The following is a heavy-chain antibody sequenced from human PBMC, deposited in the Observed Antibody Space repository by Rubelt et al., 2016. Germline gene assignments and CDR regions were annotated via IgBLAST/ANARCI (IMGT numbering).Heavy chain of an antibody. D-gene: IGHD3-3*01. CDR3: ATGTIFGVVKDAFDI. CDR1: GGSISSYY. Sequence: GGSISSYYWSWIRQPPGKGLEWIGEINHSGSTNYNPSLKSRVSISVDTSKNQFSLKLSSVTAADTAVYYCATGTIFGVVKDAFDIWGQGTMVTVSA. J-gene: IGHJ3*02. V-gene: IGHV4-34*01. CDR2: INHSGST.